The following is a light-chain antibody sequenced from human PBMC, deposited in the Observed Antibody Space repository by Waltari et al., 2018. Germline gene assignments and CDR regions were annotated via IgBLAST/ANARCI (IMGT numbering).Light chain of an antibody. V-gene: IGKV3-20*01. Sequence: EIVLTQSPGTLSLSPGERATLSCRASQSVTSNGLAWHQQKPGQAPRPLIYGASSRATGGPDRFSASGSGTDCTLTITRLEAEDFAVCYCQQYAGAPITVGQGTRLEIK. CDR3: QQYAGAPIT. CDR1: QSVTSNG. CDR2: GAS. J-gene: IGKJ5*01.